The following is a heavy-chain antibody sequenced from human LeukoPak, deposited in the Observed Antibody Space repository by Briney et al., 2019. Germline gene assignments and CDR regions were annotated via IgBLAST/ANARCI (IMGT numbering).Heavy chain of an antibody. V-gene: IGHV3-48*03. CDR1: GFTLSSYE. D-gene: IGHD5-12*01. CDR3: ARDERRGGYPNGMDV. Sequence: GGSLRLSCAASGFTLSSYEMNWVRQAPGKGLEWVSFISSSGSTIYYADSVKGRFTISRDNAKNSLYLQMHSLRVEDTADYYCARDERRGGYPNGMDVWGQGTTVIASS. J-gene: IGHJ6*02. CDR2: ISSSGSTI.